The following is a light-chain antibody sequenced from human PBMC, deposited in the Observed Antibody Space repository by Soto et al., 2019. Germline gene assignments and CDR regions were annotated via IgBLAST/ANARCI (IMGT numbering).Light chain of an antibody. CDR1: ETVRTN. J-gene: IGKJ2*01. CDR2: GAS. CDR3: QQYYNWPPYT. V-gene: IGKV3-15*01. Sequence: IVMTQSPATLSVSPGERVTLSCRASETVRTNLAWFQQKPGQTPRLLIFGASTRATGIPTRFTGSGSETEFTLTIGSLQSEDLVVYYCQQYYNWPPYTFGQGTKLEIK.